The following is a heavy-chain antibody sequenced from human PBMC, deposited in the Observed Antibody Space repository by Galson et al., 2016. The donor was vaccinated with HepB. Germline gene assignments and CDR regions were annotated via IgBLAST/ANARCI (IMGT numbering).Heavy chain of an antibody. D-gene: IGHD3-10*01. V-gene: IGHV3-11*04. CDR2: ITGSGSNT. CDR1: EFTFSYYY. CDR3: ARWVGGSDY. Sequence: SLRLSCAASEFTFSYYYMSWIRQAPGKGLEWVSSITGSGSNTYYADTMKGRFTISRDNAKSSLYLQMNSLRVEDTAVYYCARWVGGSDYWGQGTLVTVSS. J-gene: IGHJ4*02.